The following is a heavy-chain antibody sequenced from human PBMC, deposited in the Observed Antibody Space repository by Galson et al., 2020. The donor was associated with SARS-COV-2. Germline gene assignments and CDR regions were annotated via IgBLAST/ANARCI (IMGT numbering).Heavy chain of an antibody. J-gene: IGHJ5*02. V-gene: IGHV3-30*02. CDR2: IRNDGSNK. Sequence: GGSMSLSCAASGLTFRSYARHWVRQAPGKGLEWVAFIRNDGSNKYYADSVKGRFTISRDNSKNTLYLQMNSLRAEDTAVYYCAKDYGGNSDWFDPWGQGTLVTVSS. CDR3: AKDYGGNSDWFDP. D-gene: IGHD4-17*01. CDR1: GLTFRSYA.